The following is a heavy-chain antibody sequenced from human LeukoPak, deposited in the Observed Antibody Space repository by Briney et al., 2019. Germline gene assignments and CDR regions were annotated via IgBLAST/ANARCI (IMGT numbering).Heavy chain of an antibody. CDR1: GFSFSSFA. J-gene: IGHJ4*02. CDR2: IRSNGATA. CDR3: ARGQEFDDGVFDS. D-gene: IGHD1-1*01. V-gene: IGHV3-23*01. Sequence: GGSLRLTCAASGFSFSSFAMTWVRQAPGKGLEWVSTIRSNGATAYNADSVKGRFTISRDNSKNTVYLQMNSLRVEDTAIYYCARGQEFDDGVFDSWGQGTLVTVSS.